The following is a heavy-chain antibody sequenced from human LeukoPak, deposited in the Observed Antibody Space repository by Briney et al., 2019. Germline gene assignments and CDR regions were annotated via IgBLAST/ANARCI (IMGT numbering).Heavy chain of an antibody. V-gene: IGHV3-9*03. D-gene: IGHD1-26*01. CDR2: ISWNRVSI. Sequence: PGGSLRLSCAASGFTFDDYAMHWVRQAPGKGLEWVSGISWNRVSIGYADSVKGRFTISRDNAKNSLYLHMNSLRAEDMALYYCAKDRHYSMKNTFDIWPQGTMVSVSS. CDR1: GFTFDDYA. CDR3: AKDRHYSMKNTFDI. J-gene: IGHJ3*02.